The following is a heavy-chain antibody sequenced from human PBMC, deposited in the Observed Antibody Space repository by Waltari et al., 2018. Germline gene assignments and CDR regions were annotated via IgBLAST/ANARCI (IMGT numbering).Heavy chain of an antibody. Sequence: QLQLQESGPGLVKPSETLSLACNVSGASISSSVHYWGWLRQPPGKGLEGIGGVYFTGTTYYNPSVKSRSSISVDTSKSQFSLRLTSVTAADTAVYYCARAYDSTGYYRYFDLWGRGTLVTVSS. CDR1: GASISSSVHY. J-gene: IGHJ2*01. CDR2: VYFTGTT. V-gene: IGHV4-39*01. CDR3: ARAYDSTGYYRYFDL. D-gene: IGHD3-22*01.